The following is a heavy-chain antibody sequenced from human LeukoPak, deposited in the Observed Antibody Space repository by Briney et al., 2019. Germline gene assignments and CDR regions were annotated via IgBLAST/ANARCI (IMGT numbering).Heavy chain of an antibody. V-gene: IGHV3-23*01. CDR1: GFTFRSYA. J-gene: IGHJ4*02. CDR2: ITGSGGST. CDR3: AKGDPGEYYFDY. D-gene: IGHD3-16*01. Sequence: GGSLRLSCAASGFTFRSYAMSWVRQAPGKGLEWVPTITGSGGSTYYADSVKGRFTISRDNSKNTLYLQMNSLRAEDTAVYYCAKGDPGEYYFDYWGQGTLVTVSS.